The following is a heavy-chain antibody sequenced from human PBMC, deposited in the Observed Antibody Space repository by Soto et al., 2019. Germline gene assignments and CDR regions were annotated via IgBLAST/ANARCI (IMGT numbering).Heavy chain of an antibody. Sequence: QITLKESGPTLVRPTQTLTLTCTFSGFSLTTSGVGVGWIRQPPGKALEWLAVIYWDDDKRYSSSLKSRLTITNDTSKNQVVPTLTNMDPVDTATYYCAHHPYYGLGSYSFDYWGQGTLVTVSS. V-gene: IGHV2-5*02. J-gene: IGHJ4*02. D-gene: IGHD3-10*01. CDR1: GFSLTTSGVG. CDR3: AHHPYYGLGSYSFDY. CDR2: IYWDDDK.